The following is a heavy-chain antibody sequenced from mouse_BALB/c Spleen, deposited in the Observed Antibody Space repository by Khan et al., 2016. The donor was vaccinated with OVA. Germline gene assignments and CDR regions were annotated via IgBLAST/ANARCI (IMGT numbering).Heavy chain of an antibody. CDR3: ARRGYEYGRGALFAY. CDR1: GFSLNNYS. CDR2: IWSAGST. J-gene: IGHJ3*01. D-gene: IGHD2-4*01. V-gene: IGHV2-2*02. Sequence: QVQLQQSGPGLVQPSQSLSITCTVSGFSLNNYSVHWVRQSPGKGLEWLGVIWSAGSTDYNAAFISRMTISKDNSRNQIFFRMNSLQPNDTAIYYWARRGYEYGRGALFAYWGQGTLVTVSA.